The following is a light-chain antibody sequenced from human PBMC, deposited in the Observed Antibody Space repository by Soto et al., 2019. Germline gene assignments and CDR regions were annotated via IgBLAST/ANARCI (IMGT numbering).Light chain of an antibody. CDR1: SGDVGGYNY. CDR2: EVT. V-gene: IGLV2-8*01. Sequence: QSALAQPPSASGSPGQSVTISCTGASGDVGGYNYVSWYQQHPGKAPKLMIYEVTKRPSGVPDRFSGSKSGNTASLTVSGLQAEGEADYYCSSYAGSSTSYVFGSGTKVTVL. J-gene: IGLJ1*01. CDR3: SSYAGSSTSYV.